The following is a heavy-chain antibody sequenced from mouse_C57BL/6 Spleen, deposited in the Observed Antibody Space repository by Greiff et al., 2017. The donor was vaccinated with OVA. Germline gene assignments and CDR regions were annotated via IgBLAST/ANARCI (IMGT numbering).Heavy chain of an antibody. CDR2: INPNNGGT. Sequence: VQLQQPGPELVKPGASVKIPCKASGYTFTDYNMDWVKQSHGKSLEWIGDINPNNGGTIYNQKFKGKATLTVDKSSSTAYMELRSLTSEDTAVYYCSRIRYGSSDIYDWGQGTTLTVSS. D-gene: IGHD1-1*01. V-gene: IGHV1-18*01. J-gene: IGHJ2*01. CDR1: GYTFTDYN. CDR3: SRIRYGSSDIYD.